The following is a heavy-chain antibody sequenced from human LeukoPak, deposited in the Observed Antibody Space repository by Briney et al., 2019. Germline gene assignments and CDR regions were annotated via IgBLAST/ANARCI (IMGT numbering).Heavy chain of an antibody. CDR3: AKDAVADYYYYGMDV. CDR2: ISWNSGSI. J-gene: IGHJ6*02. Sequence: GGSLRLSCAASGFTFDDYAMHWVWQAPGKGLEWVSGISWNSGSIGYADSVKGRFTISRDNAKNSLYLQMNSLRAEDTALYYCAKDAVADYYYYGMDVWGQGTTVTVSS. D-gene: IGHD6-19*01. CDR1: GFTFDDYA. V-gene: IGHV3-9*01.